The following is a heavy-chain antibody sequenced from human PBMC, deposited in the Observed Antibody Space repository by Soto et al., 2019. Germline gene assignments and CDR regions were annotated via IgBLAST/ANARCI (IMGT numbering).Heavy chain of an antibody. V-gene: IGHV4-39*01. CDR3: ARLGLGDGDPDY. D-gene: IGHD3-16*01. Sequence: QLQLQESGPGLVKPSETLSLACTVSGGSISKSNYFWGWIRQAPGKGLEWIGSILYSGTTSYNSSLKSRVIISVDTSKNQFSLILSSVTAADTAVYYCARLGLGDGDPDYWGQGTLVTVSS. J-gene: IGHJ4*02. CDR2: ILYSGTT. CDR1: GGSISKSNYF.